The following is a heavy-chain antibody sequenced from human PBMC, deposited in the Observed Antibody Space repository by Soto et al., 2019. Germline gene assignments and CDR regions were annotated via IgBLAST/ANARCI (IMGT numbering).Heavy chain of an antibody. CDR1: GGTFSSYT. CDR2: ISAYNGNT. Sequence: ASVKVSCKASGGTFSSYTISWVRQAPGQGLEWMGWISAYNGNTNYAQKLQGRVTMTTDTSTSTAYMELRSLRSDDTAVYYCARVDMITFGGVIVFYWGQGTLVTVSS. CDR3: ARVDMITFGGVIVFY. D-gene: IGHD3-16*02. V-gene: IGHV1-18*01. J-gene: IGHJ4*02.